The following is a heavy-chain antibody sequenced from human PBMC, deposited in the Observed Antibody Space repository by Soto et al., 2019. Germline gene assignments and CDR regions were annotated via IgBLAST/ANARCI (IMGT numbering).Heavy chain of an antibody. J-gene: IGHJ4*02. V-gene: IGHV3-11*01. Sequence: QVQLVESGGGLVKPGGSLRLSCAASGFTFSDYYMCWIRQAPGKGLEWGSYISSTGSTTYYADSVGGRFTMSRDNAKRSLYLQVNSLRADDTAVYFCARGGQTYYFDDWGQGTLATVSS. CDR3: ARGGQTYYFDD. CDR1: GFTFSDYY. CDR2: ISSTGSTT.